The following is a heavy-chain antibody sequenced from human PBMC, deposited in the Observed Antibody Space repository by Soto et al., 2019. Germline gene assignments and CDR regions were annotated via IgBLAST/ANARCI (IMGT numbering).Heavy chain of an antibody. V-gene: IGHV3-30*04. J-gene: IGHJ4*02. D-gene: IGHD1-26*01. CDR2: ISYDGSNK. CDR1: GFTFSSYA. Sequence: GSLRLSCAASGFTFSSYAMHWVRQAPGKGLEWVAVISYDGSNKYYADSVKGRFTISRDNSKNTLYLQMNSLRAEDTAVYYCARGGSGSYWDYWGQGTLVTVSS. CDR3: ARGGSGSYWDY.